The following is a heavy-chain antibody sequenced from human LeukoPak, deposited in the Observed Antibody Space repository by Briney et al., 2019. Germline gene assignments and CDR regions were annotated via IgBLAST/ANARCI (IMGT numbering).Heavy chain of an antibody. J-gene: IGHJ4*02. CDR2: MYYGGTN. CDR3: GREYSRSVVAGSRPDL. D-gene: IGHD2-21*01. V-gene: IGHV4-39*07. Sequence: SETLSLTCGVSGGSISSSSYYWGWIRQSPGKGLEWIGSMYYGGTNYESSSLKRRPTPSIDTANNQFSLKLTSVTAADTGVYYCGREYSRSVVAGSRPDLWGQGLLITVS. CDR1: GGSISSSSYY.